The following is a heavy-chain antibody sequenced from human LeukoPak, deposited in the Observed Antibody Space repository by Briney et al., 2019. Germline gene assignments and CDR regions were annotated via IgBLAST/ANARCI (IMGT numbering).Heavy chain of an antibody. Sequence: GGSLRLSCAASGFTFSSNYMSWVRQAPGKGLEWVSVIYSSGSTYYADSVKGRFTISRDNSKNTLYLQMNSLRAEDTAVYYCARGLGSRYSSSWTSYYFDYWGQGTLVTVSS. CDR2: IYSSGST. CDR1: GFTFSSNY. D-gene: IGHD6-13*01. J-gene: IGHJ4*02. CDR3: ARGLGSRYSSSWTSYYFDY. V-gene: IGHV3-53*01.